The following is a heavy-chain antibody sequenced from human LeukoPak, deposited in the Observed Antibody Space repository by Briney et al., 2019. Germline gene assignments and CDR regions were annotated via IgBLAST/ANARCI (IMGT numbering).Heavy chain of an antibody. CDR1: GCALSTSGMC. J-gene: IGHJ1*01. CDR3: ARTRYSSGWPEYFQD. CDR2: IDWDDDQ. V-gene: IGHV2-70*11. Sequence: SGPALVKPPQTLTLTCTFSGCALSTSGMCVSWIRQPPGKALEWLARIDWDDDQYYSTSLKTRLTISKDTSKNQVVLTMTNMDPVDAATYYCARTRYSSGWPEYFQDWGQGTLVTVSS. D-gene: IGHD6-19*01.